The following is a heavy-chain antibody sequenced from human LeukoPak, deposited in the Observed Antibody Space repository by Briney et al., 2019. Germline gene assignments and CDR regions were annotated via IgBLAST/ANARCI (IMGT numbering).Heavy chain of an antibody. CDR2: IYYSGST. CDR3: ARWDYYYGMDV. CDR1: GGSISSYY. Sequence: SETLSLTCTVSGGSISSYYWSWIRQPPGKGLEWIGYIYYSGSTNYNPSLKSRVTISVETSKNQFSLKLSSVTAADTAVYYCARWDYYYGMDVWGQGTTVTVS. J-gene: IGHJ6*02. V-gene: IGHV4-59*01.